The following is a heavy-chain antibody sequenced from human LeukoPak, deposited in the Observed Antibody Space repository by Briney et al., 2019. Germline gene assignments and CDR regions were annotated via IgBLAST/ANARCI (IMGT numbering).Heavy chain of an antibody. CDR2: IIPIFRTA. Sequence: SSVNVSCKASGGSFSSYAISWVRQAPGQGLEWVGWIIPIFRTANYAQKFQGRVTITTDESTSTAYMELSSLRSEDTAVYYCASVVVAGPYYYYMDVWGKGTTVTVSS. CDR3: ASVVVAGPYYYYMDV. J-gene: IGHJ6*03. V-gene: IGHV1-69*05. D-gene: IGHD2-15*01. CDR1: GGSFSSYA.